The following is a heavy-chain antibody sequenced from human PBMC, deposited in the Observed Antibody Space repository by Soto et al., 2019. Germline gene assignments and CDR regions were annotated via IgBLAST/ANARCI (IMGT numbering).Heavy chain of an antibody. CDR1: GGSFSGYY. D-gene: IGHD2-2*01. CDR2: INHSGST. CDR3: AGGGGRGLLTSRFDP. Sequence: SETLSLTCAVYGGSFSGYYWSWIRQPPGEGLEWIGEINHSGSTNYNPSLKSRVTISVDTSKSQFSLKLSSVTAADTAVYYCAGGGGRGLLTSRFDPWGQGTLVTVSS. J-gene: IGHJ5*02. V-gene: IGHV4-34*01.